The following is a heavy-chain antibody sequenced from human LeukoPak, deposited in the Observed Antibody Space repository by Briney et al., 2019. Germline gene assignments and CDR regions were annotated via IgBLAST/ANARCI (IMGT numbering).Heavy chain of an antibody. V-gene: IGHV4-34*01. CDR2: INHSGST. J-gene: IGHJ4*02. CDR1: GGSFSGYY. CDR3: ARARSLPRHYDYVWGSYRYTFFDY. Sequence: SETLSLTCAVYGGSFSGYYWSWIRQPPGKGLEWIGEINHSGSTNHNPSLKSRVTISVDTSKNQFSLKLSSVSAADTDVYYCARARSLPRHYDYVWGSYRYTFFDYWGQGTLVTVSS. D-gene: IGHD3-16*02.